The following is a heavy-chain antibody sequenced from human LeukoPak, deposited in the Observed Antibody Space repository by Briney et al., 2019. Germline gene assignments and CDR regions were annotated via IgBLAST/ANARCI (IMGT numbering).Heavy chain of an antibody. CDR1: GFTFSSYA. D-gene: IGHD6-19*01. CDR2: ITGGARTT. J-gene: IGHJ4*02. CDR3: AKDTPLTAYGSGWSTNAFDY. V-gene: IGHV3-23*01. Sequence: GGSLRLSCAGSGFTFSSYAMSWVRQAPGKGLERVSTITGGARTTYYADSVKGRFTISRDNSKNTVFLQMNSLRAEDTAVYYCAKDTPLTAYGSGWSTNAFDYWGQGTLVTVSS.